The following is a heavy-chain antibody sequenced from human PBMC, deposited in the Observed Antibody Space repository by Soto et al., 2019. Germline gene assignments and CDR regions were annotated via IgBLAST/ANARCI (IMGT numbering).Heavy chain of an antibody. Sequence: VASVKVSCKASGGTFSSYAISWVRQAPGQGLEWMGGIIPIFGTANYAQKFQGRVTITADESTSTAYMELSSLRSEDTAVYYCARGREVQRWTRLYAFDIRGQGTMVTVSS. CDR3: ARGREVQRWTRLYAFDI. J-gene: IGHJ3*02. D-gene: IGHD1-26*01. V-gene: IGHV1-69*13. CDR2: IIPIFGTA. CDR1: GGTFSSYA.